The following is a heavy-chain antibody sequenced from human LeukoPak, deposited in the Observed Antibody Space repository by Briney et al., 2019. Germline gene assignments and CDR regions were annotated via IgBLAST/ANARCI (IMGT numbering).Heavy chain of an antibody. J-gene: IGHJ6*02. CDR3: ARDRHYVSGGTHYYYGMDV. CDR1: GGSFSGYY. D-gene: IGHD3-10*01. Sequence: PSETLSLTCAVYGGSFSGYYWSWIRQPPGKGLEWIGYIYYSGTTNYNPSLKSRVTISVDTSKNQFSLKLNSVTAADTAVYYCARDRHYVSGGTHYYYGMDVWGRGTTVTVSS. CDR2: IYYSGTT. V-gene: IGHV4-59*01.